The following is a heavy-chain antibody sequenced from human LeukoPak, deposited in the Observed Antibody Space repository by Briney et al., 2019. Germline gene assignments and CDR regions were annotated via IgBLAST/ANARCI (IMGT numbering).Heavy chain of an antibody. Sequence: ASVKVSCKASGYTFTSYGISWVRQAPGQGLEWMGWISAYNGNTNYAQKLQGRVTMTTDTSTSTAYMELRSLRSDDTAVYYCARGDDYGGQAPSDAFDIWGQGTMVTVSS. J-gene: IGHJ3*02. CDR3: ARGDDYGGQAPSDAFDI. CDR1: GYTFTSYG. V-gene: IGHV1-18*04. D-gene: IGHD4-23*01. CDR2: ISAYNGNT.